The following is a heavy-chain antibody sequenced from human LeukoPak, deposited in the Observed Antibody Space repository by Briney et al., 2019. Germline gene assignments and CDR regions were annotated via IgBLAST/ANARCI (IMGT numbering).Heavy chain of an antibody. V-gene: IGHV3-30*02. CDR3: AKEEAYHYYMDV. CDR2: IQNDGTNE. CDR1: GFTFSTYG. J-gene: IGHJ6*03. Sequence: GGSLRLSCAASGFTFSTYGMHWVRQAPGKGLEWVAFIQNDGTNEYYANSVKGRFTISRDNSKNTLYLQMNSLRTEDTAVYYCAKEEAYHYYMDVWGKGTTVAISS.